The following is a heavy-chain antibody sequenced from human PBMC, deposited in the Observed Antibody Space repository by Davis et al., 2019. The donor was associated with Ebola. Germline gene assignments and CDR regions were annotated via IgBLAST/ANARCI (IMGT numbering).Heavy chain of an antibody. J-gene: IGHJ4*02. Sequence: ASVKVSCKASGYTFTGYYMHWVRQAPGQGLEWMGCINPNSGGTNYAEKFQDWVTVTRDTAISTAYMELSRLRSNDAAVYSCGGGGVAGLDSWGQGTLVTVSS. CDR3: GGGGVAGLDS. CDR1: GYTFTGYY. CDR2: INPNSGGT. D-gene: IGHD6-19*01. V-gene: IGHV1-2*04.